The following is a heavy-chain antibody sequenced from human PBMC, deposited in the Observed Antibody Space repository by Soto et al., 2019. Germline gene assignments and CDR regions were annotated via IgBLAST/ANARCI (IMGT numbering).Heavy chain of an antibody. CDR1: GFTFSSYG. J-gene: IGHJ3*02. CDR3: AKTPTVTAHAFDI. Sequence: QVQLVESGGGVVQPGRSLRLSCAASGFTFSSYGMHWVRQAPGKGLEWVAFISYDRSNKYYADSVKGRFTISRDNSKNTLYLQMNSLRAEDTAVYYCAKTPTVTAHAFDIWGQGTMDTVSS. V-gene: IGHV3-30*18. CDR2: ISYDRSNK. D-gene: IGHD2-21*02.